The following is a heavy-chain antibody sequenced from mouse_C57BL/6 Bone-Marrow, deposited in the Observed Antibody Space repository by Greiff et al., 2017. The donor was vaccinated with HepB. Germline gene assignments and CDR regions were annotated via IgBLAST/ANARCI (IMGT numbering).Heavy chain of an antibody. CDR3: AGDRYYYGSSPFAY. CDR1: GFPITSGYY. D-gene: IGHD1-1*01. CDR2: ITHSGET. J-gene: IGHJ3*01. V-gene: IGHV12-3*01. Sequence: QVQLQQSGPGLVKPSQSLFLTCSITGFPITSGYYWIWIRQSPGKPLEWMGYITHSGETFYNPSLQSPISITRETSKNQFFLQLNSVTTEDTAMYYCAGDRYYYGSSPFAYWGQGTLVTVSA.